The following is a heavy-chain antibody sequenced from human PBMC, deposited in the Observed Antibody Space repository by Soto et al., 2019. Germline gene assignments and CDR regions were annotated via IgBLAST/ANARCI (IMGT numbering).Heavy chain of an antibody. V-gene: IGHV1-69*13. CDR1: GGTFSSYA. Sequence: SVKVSCKASGGTFSSYAISWVRQAPGQGLEWMGGIIPIFGTANYAQKFQGRVTITADESTSTAYMELSSLRSEDTAVYYCASTLINCGGDCYSFYYGMDVWGQGTTVTVSS. J-gene: IGHJ6*02. CDR3: ASTLINCGGDCYSFYYGMDV. D-gene: IGHD2-21*02. CDR2: IIPIFGTA.